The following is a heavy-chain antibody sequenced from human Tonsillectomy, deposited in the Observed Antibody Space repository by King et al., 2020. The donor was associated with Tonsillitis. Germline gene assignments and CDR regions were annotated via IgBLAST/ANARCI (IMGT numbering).Heavy chain of an antibody. D-gene: IGHD5-18*01. CDR1: GGSISSGGYC. J-gene: IGHJ5*02. Sequence: QLQESGSGLVKPSQTLSLTCAVSGGSISSGGYCWSWIRQPPGKGLEWSGYIFHSGTNYYNPSLKSRVTISLDRSKNQFSLKLSSVTAADTAVYYCARGVQLWSLGLHNNWFDPWGQGTLVTVSS. CDR3: ARGVQLWSLGLHNNWFDP. V-gene: IGHV4-30-2*01. CDR2: IFHSGTN.